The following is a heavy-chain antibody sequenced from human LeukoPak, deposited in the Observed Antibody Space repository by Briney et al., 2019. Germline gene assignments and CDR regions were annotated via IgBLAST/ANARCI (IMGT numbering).Heavy chain of an antibody. D-gene: IGHD6-13*01. Sequence: SETLSLTCAVSGYSISSGYYWGWIRQPPGKGLEWIGSIYHSGSTYHNPSLKSRVTISVDTSKNQFSLKLSSVTAADTAVYYCATLAAAGDFQHWGQGTLVTVSS. CDR3: ATLAAAGDFQH. V-gene: IGHV4-38-2*01. CDR2: IYHSGST. J-gene: IGHJ1*01. CDR1: GYSISSGYY.